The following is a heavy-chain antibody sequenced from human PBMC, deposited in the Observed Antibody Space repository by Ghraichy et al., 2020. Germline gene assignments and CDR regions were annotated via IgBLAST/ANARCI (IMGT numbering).Heavy chain of an antibody. CDR1: GLIFSSYA. Sequence: GGSLRLSCAASGLIFSSYAMTWVRQAPGKGLEGVSAIAGRGGNTDYADFAEGRFTISRDNSRTTLYLQMNSLRAEDTAVYYCAKEDAVSAVPDYWGQGTLVTVSS. D-gene: IGHD2-15*01. CDR3: AKEDAVSAVPDY. V-gene: IGHV3-23*01. J-gene: IGHJ4*02. CDR2: IAGRGGNT.